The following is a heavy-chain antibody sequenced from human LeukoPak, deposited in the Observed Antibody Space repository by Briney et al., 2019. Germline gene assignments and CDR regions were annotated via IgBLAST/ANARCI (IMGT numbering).Heavy chain of an antibody. J-gene: IGHJ6*03. V-gene: IGHV3-30*03. CDR2: ISYDGSNK. Sequence: GGSLRLSCAASGFTFSSYGMHWVRQAPGKGLEWVAVISYDGSNKYYADSVKGRFTISRDNSKNTLYLQMNSLRAEDTAVYYCARDPEYCTNGVCWVDYYMDVWGKGTTVTVSS. D-gene: IGHD2-8*01. CDR1: GFTFSSYG. CDR3: ARDPEYCTNGVCWVDYYMDV.